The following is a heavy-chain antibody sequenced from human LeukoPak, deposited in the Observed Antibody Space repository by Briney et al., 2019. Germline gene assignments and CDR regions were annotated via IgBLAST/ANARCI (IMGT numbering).Heavy chain of an antibody. CDR2: ISAYNGNT. CDR3: ARDGTVAGEFDY. D-gene: IGHD6-19*01. Sequence: ASVKVSCKASGYTFTSYAISWVRQAPGQGLEWMGWISAYNGNTNYAQKLQGRVTMTTDTSTSTAYMELRSLTSDDTAVYYCARDGTVAGEFDYWGQGTWSPSPQ. CDR1: GYTFTSYA. V-gene: IGHV1-18*01. J-gene: IGHJ4*02.